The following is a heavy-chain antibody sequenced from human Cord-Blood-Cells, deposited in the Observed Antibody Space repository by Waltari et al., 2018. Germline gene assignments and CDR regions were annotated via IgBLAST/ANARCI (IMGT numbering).Heavy chain of an antibody. CDR2: INHSGST. CDR1: GGSFSGYY. Sequence: QVQLQQWGAGLLKPSATLSLTCAVYGGSFSGYYCSWLRSPPGTGLEWIGEINHSGSTNYNPSLKSRVTISVDTSKNQFSLKLSSVTAADTAVYYCAALYCSGGSCSPERRYFDYWGQGTLVTVSS. J-gene: IGHJ4*02. CDR3: AALYCSGGSCSPERRYFDY. V-gene: IGHV4-34*01. D-gene: IGHD2-15*01.